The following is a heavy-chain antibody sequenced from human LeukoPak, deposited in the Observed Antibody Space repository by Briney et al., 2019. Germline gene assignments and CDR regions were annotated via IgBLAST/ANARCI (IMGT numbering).Heavy chain of an antibody. CDR2: INSDGSST. Sequence: GGSLRLSCAASGFTFSSYWMHWVRQAPGKGLVWVSRINSDGSSTSYADSVKGRFTISRDNAKNTLYLQMNSLTAEDTAVYYCASGLILGMVRGVRRSGYYGMDVWGQGTTVTVSS. CDR1: GFTFSSYW. CDR3: ASGLILGMVRGVRRSGYYGMDV. D-gene: IGHD3-10*01. J-gene: IGHJ6*02. V-gene: IGHV3-74*01.